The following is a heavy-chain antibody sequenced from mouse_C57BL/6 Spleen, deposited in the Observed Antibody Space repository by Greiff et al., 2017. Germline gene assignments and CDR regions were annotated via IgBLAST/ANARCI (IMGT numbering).Heavy chain of an antibody. D-gene: IGHD2-2*01. J-gene: IGHJ3*01. V-gene: IGHV1-4*01. CDR1: GYTFTSYT. CDR3: ATMVTTEWFAY. CDR2: INPSSGYT. Sequence: VKLQQSGAELARPGASVKMSCKASGYTFTSYTMHWVKQRPGQGLEWIGYINPSSGYTKYNQKFKDKATLTADKSSSTAYMQLSSLTSEDSAVYYCATMVTTEWFAYWGQGTLVTVSA.